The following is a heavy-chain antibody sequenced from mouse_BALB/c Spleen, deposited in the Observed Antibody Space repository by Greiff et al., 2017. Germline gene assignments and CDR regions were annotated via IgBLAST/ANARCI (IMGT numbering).Heavy chain of an antibody. CDR1: GFTFSSYA. CDR3: AGYRDYAMDY. CDR2: ISSGGSYT. Sequence: EVQLVESGGGLVKPGGSLKLSCAASGFTFSSYAMSWVRQTPEKRLEWVATISSGGSYTYYPDSVKGRFTISRDNAKNTLYLQMSSLRSEDTAMYYCAGYRDYAMDYWGQGTSVTVSS. J-gene: IGHJ4*01. V-gene: IGHV5-9-3*01. D-gene: IGHD2-14*01.